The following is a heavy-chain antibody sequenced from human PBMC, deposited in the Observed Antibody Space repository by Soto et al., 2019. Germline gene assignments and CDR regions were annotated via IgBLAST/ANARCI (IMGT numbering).Heavy chain of an antibody. CDR3: ATSWATVTTSHWFDP. CDR1: GGSFGGYY. J-gene: IGHJ5*02. V-gene: IGHV4-34*01. Sequence: SETLALTCAVYGGSFGGYYRSWIRQPPGKGLEWIGEINHSGSTNYNPSLKSRVTISVDTSKNQFSLKLSSVTAADTAVYYCATSWATVTTSHWFDPWGQGTLVTVSS. D-gene: IGHD4-17*01. CDR2: INHSGST.